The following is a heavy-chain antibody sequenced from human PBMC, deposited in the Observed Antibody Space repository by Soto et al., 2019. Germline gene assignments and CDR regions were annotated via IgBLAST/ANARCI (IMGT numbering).Heavy chain of an antibody. CDR1: GYTFTSYS. J-gene: IGHJ5*02. V-gene: IGHV1-3*01. Sequence: GASVKVSCKASGYTFTSYSMHWVRQAPGQRLEWMGWINAGNGNTKYSQKFQGRVTITRDTSASTAYMELSSLRSEDTAVYYCASGYYDFWSGSWFDPWGQGTLVTVSS. CDR2: INAGNGNT. D-gene: IGHD3-3*01. CDR3: ASGYYDFWSGSWFDP.